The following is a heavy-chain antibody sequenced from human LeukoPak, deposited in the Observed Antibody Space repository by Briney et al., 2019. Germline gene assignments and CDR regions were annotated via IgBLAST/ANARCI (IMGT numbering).Heavy chain of an antibody. V-gene: IGHV3-7*02. Sequence: PGGSLRLSCAASGFTFSNYAMSWVRQAPGKGLEWVSNIKQDGSEKYYVDSEKGRFTISRDNAKNSLYLQMNSLRAEDTAVYYCAAGASVDRWGQGSLVTVSS. J-gene: IGHJ5*02. CDR2: IKQDGSEK. D-gene: IGHD3-10*01. CDR3: AAGASVDR. CDR1: GFTFSNYA.